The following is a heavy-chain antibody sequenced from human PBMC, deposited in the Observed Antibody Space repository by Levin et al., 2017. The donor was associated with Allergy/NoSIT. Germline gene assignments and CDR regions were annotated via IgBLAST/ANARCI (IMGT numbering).Heavy chain of an antibody. Sequence: SGPTLVKPTQTLTLTCTLSGFSLSTSGVGVGWIRQPPGKALEWLALIYWDDDKRYSPSLKSRLTITKDTSKNQVVLTMTNVDPADTATYYCARCGTYLSGTYYSYWGQGTLVTVSS. CDR1: GFSLSTSGVG. V-gene: IGHV2-5*02. CDR2: IYWDDDK. J-gene: IGHJ4*02. CDR3: ARCGTYLSGTYYSY. D-gene: IGHD3-10*01.